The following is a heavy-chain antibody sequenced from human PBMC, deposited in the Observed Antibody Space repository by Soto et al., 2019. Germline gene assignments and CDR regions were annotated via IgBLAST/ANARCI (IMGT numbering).Heavy chain of an antibody. V-gene: IGHV3-7*01. J-gene: IGHJ4*02. Sequence: EVQLVESGGGLVQPGGSLRLSCAASGFSFSMYWMSWVRQAPGKGLEWVANIKEDGSQKYYVDSVKGRFTISRDNAKNSLYLQMNSLRAEDTAVDYCARHQVGYRVTDYWGQGTLVTVSS. CDR1: GFSFSMYW. CDR2: IKEDGSQK. D-gene: IGHD1-26*01. CDR3: ARHQVGYRVTDY.